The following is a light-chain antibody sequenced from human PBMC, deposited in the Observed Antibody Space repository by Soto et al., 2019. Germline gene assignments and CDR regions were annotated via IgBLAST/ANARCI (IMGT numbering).Light chain of an antibody. J-gene: IGKJ1*01. CDR1: QSISAS. V-gene: IGKV1-5*03. CDR2: KAS. CDR3: QHYNSYSEA. Sequence: DIQMTQSPSTLSASVGDRVTITCRATQSISASLAWYQQKQGEAPTLLIYKASSLESGVPSRFSGSVSGTECTLTISSLKKDDGATYYCQHYNSYSEAFGQGTKVDIK.